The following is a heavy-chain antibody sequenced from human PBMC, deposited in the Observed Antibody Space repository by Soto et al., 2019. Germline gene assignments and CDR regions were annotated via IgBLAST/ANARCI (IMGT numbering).Heavy chain of an antibody. Sequence: EVQLVESGGGLVQPGGSLRLSCAASGFTLRDYWMSWVRQAPGKGLEWVANIKQDGSEIYYVDSVKGRFTISRDNAKNSLFLQMNSLRAEDTAVYYCLITTSAFDIWGQGTLVTVSS. V-gene: IGHV3-7*01. D-gene: IGHD4-4*01. CDR2: IKQDGSEI. J-gene: IGHJ3*02. CDR3: LITTSAFDI. CDR1: GFTLRDYW.